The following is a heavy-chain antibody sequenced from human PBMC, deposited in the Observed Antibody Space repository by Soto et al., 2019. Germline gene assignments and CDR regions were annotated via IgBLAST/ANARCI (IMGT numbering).Heavy chain of an antibody. CDR1: GDSVSSNSAA. CDR2: TYYRSKWYN. CDR3: ARERGSITIFGVVIIWPYYFDY. D-gene: IGHD3-3*01. V-gene: IGHV6-1*01. Sequence: SQTLSLTCAISGDSVSSNSAAWNWIRQSPSRGLEWLGRTYYRSKWYNDYAVSVKSRITINPDTSKNQFSLQLNSVTPEDTAVYYCARERGSITIFGVVIIWPYYFDYWGQGTLVTVSS. J-gene: IGHJ4*02.